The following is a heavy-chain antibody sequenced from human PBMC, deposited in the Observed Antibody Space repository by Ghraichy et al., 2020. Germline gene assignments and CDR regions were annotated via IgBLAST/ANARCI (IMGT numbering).Heavy chain of an antibody. V-gene: IGHV1-24*01. CDR2: FDPEDGET. CDR3: VTGRGTIQNFDY. CDR1: GYTLTELS. J-gene: IGHJ4*02. Sequence: ASVKVSCKVSGYTLTELSMHWVRQAPGKGLEWMGGFDPEDGETIYAQKFQGRVTMTEDTSTDTAYMELSSLRSEDTAVYYCVTGRGTIQNFDYWGQGTLVTVSS. D-gene: IGHD1-26*01.